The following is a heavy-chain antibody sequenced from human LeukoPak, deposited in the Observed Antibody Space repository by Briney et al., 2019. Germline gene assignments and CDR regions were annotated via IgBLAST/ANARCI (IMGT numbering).Heavy chain of an antibody. CDR1: GFTFDDYA. CDR3: AKAYNWNSFRLGIDLDY. Sequence: GGSLRLSCAASGFTFDDYAMHWVRQAPGKGLEWVSLISGDGGSTYYADSVKGRFTISRDNSKNSLYLQMNSLRTEDTALYYCAKAYNWNSFRLGIDLDYWGQGTLVTVSS. V-gene: IGHV3-43*02. CDR2: ISGDGGST. J-gene: IGHJ4*02. D-gene: IGHD1-7*01.